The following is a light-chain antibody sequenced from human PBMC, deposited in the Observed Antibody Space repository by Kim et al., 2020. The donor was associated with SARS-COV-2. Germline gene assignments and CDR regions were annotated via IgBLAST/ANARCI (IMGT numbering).Light chain of an antibody. Sequence: DIQLTQSPSSLSASVGDRINITCRASQSISSYLNWYQQTPGKAPKLLISGVSSLQSGVPSRISGSGSGTDFTLTIRGLQLEDFAIYSCKQSYSTPLTFGGGTKVDIK. CDR2: GVS. J-gene: IGKJ4*01. V-gene: IGKV1-39*01. CDR1: QSISSY. CDR3: KQSYSTPLT.